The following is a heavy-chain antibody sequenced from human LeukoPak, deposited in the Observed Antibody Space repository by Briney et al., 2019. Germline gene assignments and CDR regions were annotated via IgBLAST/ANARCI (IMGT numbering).Heavy chain of an antibody. CDR1: GGSVSSGSYY. V-gene: IGHV4-61*01. Sequence: SETLSLTCTVSGGSVSSGSYYWSWIRQPPGKGLEWIGCIYYSGSTNYNPSLKSRVTISVDTSKNQFSLKLSSVTAADTAVYYCARVSGSGWFDYWGQGTLVTVSS. CDR2: IYYSGST. J-gene: IGHJ4*02. CDR3: ARVSGSGWFDY. D-gene: IGHD6-19*01.